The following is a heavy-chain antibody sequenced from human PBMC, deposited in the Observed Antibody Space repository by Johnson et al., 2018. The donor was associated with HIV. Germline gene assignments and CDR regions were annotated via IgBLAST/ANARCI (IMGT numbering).Heavy chain of an antibody. CDR1: GFTFSSYA. V-gene: IGHV3-30-3*01. J-gene: IGHJ3*02. D-gene: IGHD4-11*01. CDR3: ARTDSAPAHDAFDI. CDR2: LSYDGSTK. Sequence: QVQLVESGGGVVQPGRSLRLSCAASGFTFSSYAMHWVRQAPGTGLEWVAVLSYDGSTKYYAASVKGRFTISRDNSKNTLYLQMNSLRAEDTAVYYCARTDSAPAHDAFDIWGQGTMVTVSS.